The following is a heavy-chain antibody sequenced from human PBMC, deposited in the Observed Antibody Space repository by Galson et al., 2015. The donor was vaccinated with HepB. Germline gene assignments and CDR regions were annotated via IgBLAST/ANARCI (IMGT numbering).Heavy chain of an antibody. Sequence: SLRLSCAASGFTFSSYGMHWVRQAPGKGLEWVAVISYDGSNKYYADSVKGRFTISRDNSKNTLYLQMNSLRAEDTAVYYCAKDRPPKNIAAAFHYWGQGTLVTASP. V-gene: IGHV3-30*18. CDR1: GFTFSSYG. J-gene: IGHJ4*02. CDR2: ISYDGSNK. CDR3: AKDRPPKNIAAAFHY. D-gene: IGHD6-13*01.